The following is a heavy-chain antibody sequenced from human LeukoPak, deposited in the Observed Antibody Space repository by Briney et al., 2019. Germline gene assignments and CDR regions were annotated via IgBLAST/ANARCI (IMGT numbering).Heavy chain of an antibody. CDR3: ARRKYYYDSSGYYSISLPPGAHLMDV. J-gene: IGHJ6*02. D-gene: IGHD3-22*01. V-gene: IGHV4-30-4*01. Sequence: SETLSLTCTVSGGSISSGDYYWSWIRQPPGKGLEWIGYIYYSGSTYYNPSLKSRVTISVDTSKNQFSLKLSSVTAADTAVYYCARRKYYYDSSGYYSISLPPGAHLMDVWGQGTTVTVSS. CDR2: IYYSGST. CDR1: GGSISSGDYY.